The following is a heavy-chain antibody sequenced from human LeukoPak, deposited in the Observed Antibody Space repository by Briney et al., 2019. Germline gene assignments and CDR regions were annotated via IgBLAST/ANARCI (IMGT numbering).Heavy chain of an antibody. D-gene: IGHD3-10*02. J-gene: IGHJ6*04. V-gene: IGHV3-21*01. Sequence: GGSLRLSCAASGFTFSSYSMNWVRQAPGKGLEWVSCISTSSSYIYYADSVKGRFTISRDNAKNSLYLQMNSLRAEDTAVYYCAELGITMIGGAWGKGTTVTISS. CDR3: AELGITMIGGA. CDR1: GFTFSSYS. CDR2: ISTSSSYI.